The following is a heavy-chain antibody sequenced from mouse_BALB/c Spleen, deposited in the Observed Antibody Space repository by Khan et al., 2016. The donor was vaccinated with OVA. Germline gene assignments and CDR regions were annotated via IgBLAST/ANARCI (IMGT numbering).Heavy chain of an antibody. CDR2: IRSKTNNYAT. CDR1: GFTFNTYA. V-gene: IGHV10-1*02. J-gene: IGHJ4*01. D-gene: IGHD1-1*01. Sequence: EVELVESGGGLVQPKGSLKLSCAASGFTFNTYAMNWVRQAPGKGLEWVARIRSKTNNYATYYADSVKDRFTISRDDSQSMLYLQMNNLKTEATAMYYCVRHKNYYGEDAMDYWGQGTSVTVSS. CDR3: VRHKNYYGEDAMDY.